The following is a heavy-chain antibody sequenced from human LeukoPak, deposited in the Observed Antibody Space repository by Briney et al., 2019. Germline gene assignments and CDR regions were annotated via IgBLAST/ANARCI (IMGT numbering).Heavy chain of an antibody. Sequence: PGGSLRLSCAASGFTVSSNYMSWVRQAPGKGLEWVSVMYSDGSAYYADSVKGRFTISRDNSENRLFLQMNSLRAEDTAVYFCARTIAMTGIDYFDQWGQGTLVTVS. CDR1: GFTVSSNY. J-gene: IGHJ4*02. D-gene: IGHD6-19*01. V-gene: IGHV3-53*01. CDR2: MYSDGSA. CDR3: ARTIAMTGIDYFDQ.